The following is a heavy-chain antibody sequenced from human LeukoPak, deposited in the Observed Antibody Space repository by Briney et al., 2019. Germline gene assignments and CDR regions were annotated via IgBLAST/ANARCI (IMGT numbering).Heavy chain of an antibody. CDR1: GFTVSSNY. CDR3: ARDSSSSSYYYYGMDV. J-gene: IGHJ6*02. V-gene: IGHV3-53*01. D-gene: IGHD6-6*01. CDR2: IYSGGST. Sequence: GGSLRLSCAASGFTVSSNYMSWVRQAPGNGLEWVSVIYSGGSTYYADSVKGRFTISRDNSKNTMYLQMNSLRAEDTAVYYCARDSSSSSYYYYGMDVWGQGTTVTVSS.